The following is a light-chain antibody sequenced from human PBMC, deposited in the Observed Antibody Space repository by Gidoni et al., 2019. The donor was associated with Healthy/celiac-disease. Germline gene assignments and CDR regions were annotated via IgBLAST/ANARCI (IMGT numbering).Light chain of an antibody. Sequence: DIKMTQSPSTLSASVGDRVTITCRASQSISSWLAWYQQKPGKAPKLLIYKASSLESGVPSRFSGSGSGTEFTLTISSLQPDDFATYYCQQYNSYSTFXGXTKVEIK. CDR2: KAS. V-gene: IGKV1-5*03. CDR1: QSISSW. J-gene: IGKJ4*01. CDR3: QQYNSYST.